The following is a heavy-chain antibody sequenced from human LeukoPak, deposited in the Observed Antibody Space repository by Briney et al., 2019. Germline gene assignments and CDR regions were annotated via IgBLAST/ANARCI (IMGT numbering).Heavy chain of an antibody. V-gene: IGHV3-33*06. J-gene: IGHJ4*02. CDR2: IWYDGSNK. CDR3: AKFQYDFWSGYYLTPPDD. CDR1: GFTFSSYG. D-gene: IGHD3-3*01. Sequence: PGGSLRLSCAASGFTFSSYGMHWVRQAPGKGLEWVAVIWYDGSNKYYADSVKGRFTISRDNSKNTLYLQMNNLRAEDTAVYYCAKFQYDFWSGYYLTPPDDWGQGTLVTVSS.